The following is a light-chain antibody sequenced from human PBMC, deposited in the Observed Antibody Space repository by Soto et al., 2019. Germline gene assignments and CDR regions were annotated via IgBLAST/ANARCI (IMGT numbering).Light chain of an antibody. CDR2: TAS. CDR3: QQYHRYIT. Sequence: DIQMTQSPSTLSASVGDRVTITCRASESIDDWLAWYQQKPGKAPKLLIYTASSLQSRVPSRFSGSGSGTEFTLTISSLQPDDFATYYCQQYHRYITFGPGTRLEIK. V-gene: IGKV1-5*03. CDR1: ESIDDW. J-gene: IGKJ5*01.